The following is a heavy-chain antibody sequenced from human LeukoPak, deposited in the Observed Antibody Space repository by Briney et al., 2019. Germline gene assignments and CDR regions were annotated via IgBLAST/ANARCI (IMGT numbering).Heavy chain of an antibody. Sequence: GGSLRLSCAASGFTFDDYAMHWVRQAPGKGLEWVSGISWNSDSIGYADSVKGRFTISRDNAKNSLYLQMNSLRAEDTAVYYCARADSADYYGSGSYGYWGQGTLVTVSS. V-gene: IGHV3-9*01. D-gene: IGHD3-10*01. J-gene: IGHJ4*02. CDR3: ARADSADYYGSGSYGY. CDR2: ISWNSDSI. CDR1: GFTFDDYA.